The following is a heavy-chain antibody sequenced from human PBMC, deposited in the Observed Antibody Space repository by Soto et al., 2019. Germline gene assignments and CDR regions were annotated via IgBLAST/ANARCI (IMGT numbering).Heavy chain of an antibody. Sequence: QVQLVESGGGVVQPGRSLRLSCAASGFTFSNSGMHWVRQAPGKGLEWVAVISFDGSTKYYADSVKGRFTISRGNSKNTLYLEMNSLRGDDAAVYYCTGQIASGYWGQGTLVTVSS. V-gene: IGHV3-30*03. D-gene: IGHD2-8*02. CDR3: TGQIASGY. J-gene: IGHJ4*02. CDR1: GFTFSNSG. CDR2: ISFDGSTK.